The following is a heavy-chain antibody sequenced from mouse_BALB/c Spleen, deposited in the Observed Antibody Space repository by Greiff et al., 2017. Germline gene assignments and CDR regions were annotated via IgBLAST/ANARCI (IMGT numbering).Heavy chain of an antibody. Sequence: EVQLVESGAELVKPGASVKLSCTASGFNIKDTYMHWVKQRPEQGLEWIGRIDPANGNTKYDPKFQGKATITADTSSNTAYLQLSSLTSEDTAVYYCARDGYPYAMDYWGQGTSVTVSS. D-gene: IGHD2-3*01. CDR3: ARDGYPYAMDY. J-gene: IGHJ4*01. CDR1: GFNIKDTY. CDR2: IDPANGNT. V-gene: IGHV14-3*02.